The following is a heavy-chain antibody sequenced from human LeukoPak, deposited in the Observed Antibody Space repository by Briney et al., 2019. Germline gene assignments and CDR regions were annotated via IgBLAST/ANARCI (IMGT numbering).Heavy chain of an antibody. Sequence: SETLSLTCAVYGGSFSGYYWSWIRQPPGKGLEWIGEINHSGSTNYNPSLKSRVTISVDTSKNQFSLKLSSVTAADTAVYYCARPEPYYDFWSGPPHYMDVWGKGTTVTVSS. CDR3: ARPEPYYDFWSGPPHYMDV. CDR2: INHSGST. J-gene: IGHJ6*03. CDR1: GGSFSGYY. V-gene: IGHV4-34*01. D-gene: IGHD3-3*01.